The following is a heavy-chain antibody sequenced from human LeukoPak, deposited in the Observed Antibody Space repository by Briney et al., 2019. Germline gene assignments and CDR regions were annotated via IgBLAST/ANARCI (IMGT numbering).Heavy chain of an antibody. CDR1: GGSFSGYY. J-gene: IGHJ4*02. CDR3: ARGGGRPMYYYDSSGYYYFDY. Sequence: SETLSLTCAVYGGSFSGYYWSWIRQPPGKGLEWIGYIYYSGSTNYNPSLKSRVTISVDTSKNQFSLKLSSVTAADTAVYYCARGGGRPMYYYDSSGYYYFDYWGQGTLVTVSS. D-gene: IGHD3-22*01. CDR2: IYYSGST. V-gene: IGHV4-59*08.